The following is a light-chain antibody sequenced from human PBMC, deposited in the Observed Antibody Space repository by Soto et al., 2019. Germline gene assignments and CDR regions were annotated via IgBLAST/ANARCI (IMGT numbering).Light chain of an antibody. CDR2: DTS. CDR1: QSVSSY. CDR3: QQRSNWPPWT. J-gene: IGKJ1*01. V-gene: IGKV3-11*01. Sequence: EIVLTQSPATLSLSPGERATLSCRASQSVSSYLAWYQQKPGQAPSLLIYDTSNRATGIPARFSGSGSGTDFTLTISSLEPEDFAVYYCQQRSNWPPWTFGQGNKVEFK.